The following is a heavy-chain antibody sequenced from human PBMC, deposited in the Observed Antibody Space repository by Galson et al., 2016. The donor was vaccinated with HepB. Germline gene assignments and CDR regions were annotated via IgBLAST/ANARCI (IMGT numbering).Heavy chain of an antibody. D-gene: IGHD1-26*01. CDR3: AKDRWYSGSYYGAFDI. CDR1: GFTFHAYA. V-gene: IGHV3-9*01. J-gene: IGHJ3*02. CDR2: IGWNGGSL. Sequence: SLRLSCAASGFTFHAYAMHWVRLVPGKGLEWVPGIGWNGGSLGSADSVKGRFIISRDNAENSLYLQMNSLRAEDTAFYYCAKDRWYSGSYYGAFDIWGQGTMVTVSS.